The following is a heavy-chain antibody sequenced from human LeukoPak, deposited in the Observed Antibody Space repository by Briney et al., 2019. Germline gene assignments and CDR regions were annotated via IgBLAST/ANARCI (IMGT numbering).Heavy chain of an antibody. CDR3: ARGSQSTWGFFAY. V-gene: IGHV3-33*01. J-gene: IGHJ4*02. CDR1: GFTFSNYG. D-gene: IGHD1-1*01. CDR2: IWYDGSNE. Sequence: GGSLRLSCAASGFTFSNYGMHWVRQAPGKGLQWVAVIWYDGSNEYYTGSVKGRFTISRGNAHNTLYLQMNSLRAEDTAVYYCARGSQSTWGFFAYWGQGTRVTVSS.